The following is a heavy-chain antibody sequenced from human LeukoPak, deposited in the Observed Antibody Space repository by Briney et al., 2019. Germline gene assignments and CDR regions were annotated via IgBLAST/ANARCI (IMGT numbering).Heavy chain of an antibody. CDR1: GGSISSSSYY. CDR2: IYYSGST. CDR3: AREPIAAAGIFDY. D-gene: IGHD6-13*01. V-gene: IGHV4-39*07. J-gene: IGHJ4*02. Sequence: SETLSLTCTVSGGSISSSSYYWGWIRQPPGKGLEWIGSIYYSGSTSYNPSLKSRVTISVDRSKNQFSLKLSSVTAADTAVYYCAREPIAAAGIFDYWGQGTLVTVSS.